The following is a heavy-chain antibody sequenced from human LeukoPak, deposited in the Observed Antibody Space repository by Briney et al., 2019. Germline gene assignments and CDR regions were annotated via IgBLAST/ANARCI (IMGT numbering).Heavy chain of an antibody. D-gene: IGHD2-15*01. CDR1: GYTFTSYG. V-gene: IGHV1-18*01. CDR2: ISAYNGNT. J-gene: IGHJ4*02. Sequence: ASVKVSCKASGYTFTSYGISWVRQAPGQGLEWMGWISAYNGNTNYAQKLQGRVTMTTDTSTSTAYMELRSLRSDDTAVYYCARDEGYCSGGSCYPDYFDYWGQGTLVTVSS. CDR3: ARDEGYCSGGSCYPDYFDY.